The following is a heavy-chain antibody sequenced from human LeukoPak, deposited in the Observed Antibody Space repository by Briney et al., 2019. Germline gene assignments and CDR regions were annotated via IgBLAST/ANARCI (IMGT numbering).Heavy chain of an antibody. J-gene: IGHJ5*02. D-gene: IGHD6-19*01. V-gene: IGHV4-39*01. CDR3: ARHEIAVTGHNWFDP. CDR2: IHYSGST. Sequence: PSETLSLTCTVSGGSISSSSYYWGWIRQPPGKGLEWIGSIHYSGSTYYNPSLKSRVTISVDTSKNQFSLKLSSVTAADTAVYYCARHEIAVTGHNWFDPWGQGTLVTVSS. CDR1: GGSISSSSYY.